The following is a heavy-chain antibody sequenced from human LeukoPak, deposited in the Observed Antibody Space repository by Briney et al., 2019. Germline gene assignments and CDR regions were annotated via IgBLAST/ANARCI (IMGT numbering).Heavy chain of an antibody. Sequence: GASVKVSCKASGYTFTSYYMHWVRQAPGQGLEWMGIINPSGGSTSYAQKFQGRVTMTRDTSTSTVYMELSSLRSEDTAVYYCARDLGERWLQFRGFDYWGQGTLVTVSS. CDR3: ARDLGERWLQFRGFDY. CDR2: INPSGGST. V-gene: IGHV1-46*01. D-gene: IGHD5-24*01. CDR1: GYTFTSYY. J-gene: IGHJ4*02.